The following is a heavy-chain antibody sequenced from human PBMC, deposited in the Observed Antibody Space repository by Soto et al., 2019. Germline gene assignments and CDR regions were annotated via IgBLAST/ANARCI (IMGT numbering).Heavy chain of an antibody. CDR1: GFTFSSYA. J-gene: IGHJ5*02. V-gene: IGHV3-23*01. Sequence: GGSLRLSCAASGFTFSSYAMSWVRQAPGKGLEWVSAISGSGGSTYYADSVKGRFTISRDNSKNTLYLQMNSLRAEDTAVYYCAKHALIAIKTWFPLNWFDTWGQGTLVTVSS. CDR2: ISGSGGST. D-gene: IGHD3-10*01. CDR3: AKHALIAIKTWFPLNWFDT.